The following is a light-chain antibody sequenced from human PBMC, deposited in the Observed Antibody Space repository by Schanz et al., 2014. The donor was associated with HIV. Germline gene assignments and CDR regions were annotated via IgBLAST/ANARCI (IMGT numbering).Light chain of an antibody. CDR3: SSFTYTSTPVV. J-gene: IGLJ2*01. Sequence: QSALTQPASVSGSLGQSITISCTGTSGDVGRYDYVSWYQQHPGQAPKLLIYDVTYRPSGISNRFSGSKSGYTASLTISGLQADDEADYYCSSFTYTSTPVVFGGGTKLTVL. CDR2: DVT. V-gene: IGLV2-14*03. CDR1: SGDVGRYDY.